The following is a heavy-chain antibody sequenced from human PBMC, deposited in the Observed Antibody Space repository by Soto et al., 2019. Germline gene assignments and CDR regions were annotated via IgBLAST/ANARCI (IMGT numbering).Heavy chain of an antibody. J-gene: IGHJ6*02. CDR2: IYHSGST. CDR1: GYSISSGYY. V-gene: IGHV4-38-2*01. Sequence: SETLSLTCAVSGYSISSGYYWGWIRQPPGKGLEWIGSIYHSGSTYYNPSLKSRVTISVDTSKNQFSLKLSSVTAADTAVYYCATRWNWNVPGGTTRDYYYCMDVWGQGTTATVSS. D-gene: IGHD1-1*01. CDR3: ATRWNWNVPGGTTRDYYYCMDV.